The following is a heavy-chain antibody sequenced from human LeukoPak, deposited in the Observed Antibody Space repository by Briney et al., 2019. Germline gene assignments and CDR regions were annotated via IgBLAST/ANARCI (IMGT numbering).Heavy chain of an antibody. CDR2: ISSSGSTT. CDR3: ARSYLPGYSSASSYYYYYMDV. J-gene: IGHJ6*03. D-gene: IGHD6-19*01. V-gene: IGHV3-48*03. Sequence: GGSLRLSCAASGFTFSSYEMNWVRQAPGKGLEWVSYISSSGSTTYYADSVKGRFTISRDTAKNSLYLQMNSLRAEDTTVYYCARSYLPGYSSASSYYYYYMDVWGKGTTVAVSS. CDR1: GFTFSSYE.